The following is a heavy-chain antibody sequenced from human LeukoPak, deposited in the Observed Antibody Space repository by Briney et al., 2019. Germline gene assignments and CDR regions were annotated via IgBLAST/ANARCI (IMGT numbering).Heavy chain of an antibody. J-gene: IGHJ4*02. Sequence: ASVKVSCKASGGTFSSYAISWVRQAPGQGLEWMGGIIPIFGTANYAQKFQGRVTITADKSTSTAYMELSSLRSEDTAVYYCARGLTYEGYCSGGSRYWSFGYWGQGTLVTVSS. CDR3: ARGLTYEGYCSGGSRYWSFGY. CDR2: IIPIFGTA. V-gene: IGHV1-69*06. CDR1: GGTFSSYA. D-gene: IGHD2-15*01.